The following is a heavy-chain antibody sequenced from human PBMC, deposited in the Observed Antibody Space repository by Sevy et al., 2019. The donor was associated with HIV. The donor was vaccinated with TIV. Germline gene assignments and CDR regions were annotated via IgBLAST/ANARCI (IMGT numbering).Heavy chain of an antibody. CDR2: IYYSGST. CDR3: ARVGYYGSGSYYTFDY. Sequence: SETLSLTCTVSGGSISSYYWSWIRQSPGKGLEWIGYIYYSGSTNYNPSLKSRVTISVDTSKNQFSLKLSSVTAADTAVYYCARVGYYGSGSYYTFDYWGQGTLVTVSS. D-gene: IGHD3-10*01. CDR1: GGSISSYY. J-gene: IGHJ4*02. V-gene: IGHV4-59*01.